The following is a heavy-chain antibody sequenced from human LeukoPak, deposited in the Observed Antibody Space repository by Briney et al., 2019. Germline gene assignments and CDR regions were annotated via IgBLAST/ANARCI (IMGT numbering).Heavy chain of an antibody. V-gene: IGHV4-59*08. J-gene: IGHJ6*03. D-gene: IGHD2-2*01. Sequence: KTSETLSLTCTVSGDSISSYYWSWIRQPPGKGLEWIGYIYYSGSTNYNPSLKSRVTISVDTSKNQFSLKLSSVTAADRAVYYCARDPLGYCSSTSCYHYYMDVWGKGTTVTVSS. CDR2: IYYSGST. CDR1: GDSISSYY. CDR3: ARDPLGYCSSTSCYHYYMDV.